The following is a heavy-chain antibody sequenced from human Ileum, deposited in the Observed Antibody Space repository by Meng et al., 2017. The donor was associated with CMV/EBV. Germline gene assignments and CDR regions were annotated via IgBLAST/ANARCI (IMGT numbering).Heavy chain of an antibody. V-gene: IGHV1-46*01. CDR1: GYTFTSYY. CDR3: ARDKVVVVPAAIPNYYYYYGMDV. CDR2: INPSGGST. D-gene: IGHD2-2*02. J-gene: IGHJ6*02. Sequence: ASVKVSCKASGYTFTSYYMHWVRQAPGQGLEWMGIINPSGGSTSYAQKFQGRVTMTRDTSTSTVYMELSSLRSEDTAVYYCARDKVVVVPAAIPNYYYYYGMDVWGQGTTVTVSS.